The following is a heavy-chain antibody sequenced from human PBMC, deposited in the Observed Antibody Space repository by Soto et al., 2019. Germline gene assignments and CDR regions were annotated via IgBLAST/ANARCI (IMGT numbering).Heavy chain of an antibody. CDR3: ARDPPPRDAFDI. Sequence: GASVKVYCKASGYTFSSYYMQWVRQAPGQGLEWMGIINPSGGSTSYAQKFQGRVTMTRDTSTSTVYMELSSLRSEDKAVYYCARDPPPRDAFDIWGQGTMVTVS. J-gene: IGHJ3*02. V-gene: IGHV1-46*01. CDR2: INPSGGST. CDR1: GYTFSSYY.